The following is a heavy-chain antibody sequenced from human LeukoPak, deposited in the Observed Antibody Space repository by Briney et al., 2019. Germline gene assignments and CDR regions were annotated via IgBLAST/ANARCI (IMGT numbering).Heavy chain of an antibody. Sequence: PGGSLRLSCGASEFSLRSYSMDWVRQAPGKGLEWVSHINSGSSTIYYAVSVKGRFTISRDNAGNSLYLHMNSLRAEDTAVYYCARVLLERPGIDSFDMWGQGTMVTVSS. V-gene: IGHV3-48*01. CDR1: EFSLRSYS. D-gene: IGHD1-1*01. J-gene: IGHJ3*02. CDR3: ARVLLERPGIDSFDM. CDR2: INSGSSTI.